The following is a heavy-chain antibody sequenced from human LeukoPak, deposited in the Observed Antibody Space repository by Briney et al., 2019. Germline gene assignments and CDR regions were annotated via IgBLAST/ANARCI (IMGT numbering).Heavy chain of an antibody. J-gene: IGHJ1*01. CDR2: IYWNHDE. D-gene: IGHD6-13*01. V-gene: IGHV2-5*01. Sequence: GPTLVNPTQTLTLTCTFSGFSLTTCGVGVGWIPQPPGKALEWLALIYWNHDERYSPSLSTRLTITKDTSKNQVVLTMTNMDPVDTATYYCAHRSGLSATGTFQHWGQGALVTVSS. CDR1: GFSLTTCGVG. CDR3: AHRSGLSATGTFQH.